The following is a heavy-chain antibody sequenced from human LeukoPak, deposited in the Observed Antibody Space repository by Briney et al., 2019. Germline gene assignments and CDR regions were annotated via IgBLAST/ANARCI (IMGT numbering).Heavy chain of an antibody. Sequence: PGGSLRLSCAASGFTFSSYGMHWVRQAPGKGLEWVAVISSDGSNKYYADSVKGRFTISRDNSKNTLYLQMNSLRAEDTAVYYCARTGGSQGGNYWGQGTLVTVSS. CDR2: ISSDGSNK. CDR1: GFTFSSYG. CDR3: ARTGGSQGGNY. V-gene: IGHV3-30*03. J-gene: IGHJ4*02. D-gene: IGHD1-26*01.